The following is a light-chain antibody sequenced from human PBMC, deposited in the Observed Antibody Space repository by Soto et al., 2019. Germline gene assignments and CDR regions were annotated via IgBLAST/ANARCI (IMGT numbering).Light chain of an antibody. CDR1: QSVSSY. CDR2: DAS. Sequence: EIVLTQSPATLSLSPGERATLSCRASQSVSSYLAWYQQKPGQAPRLLIYDASNRATGIPVRFSGSGSGTDFTLTISSLEPEDFALYYCQQYNNWRITFGQGTRLEIK. V-gene: IGKV3-11*01. J-gene: IGKJ5*01. CDR3: QQYNNWRIT.